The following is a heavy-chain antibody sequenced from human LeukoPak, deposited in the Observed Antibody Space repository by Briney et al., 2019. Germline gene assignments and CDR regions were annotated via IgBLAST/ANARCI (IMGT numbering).Heavy chain of an antibody. CDR3: ATDRGGGVGARGY. V-gene: IGHV3-48*04. J-gene: IGHJ4*02. CDR2: ISSTGNTI. D-gene: IGHD1-26*01. CDR1: GLTFSYYA. Sequence: GGSLRLSCATSGLTFSYYAMNWVRQAPGKGLEWVSYISSTGNTIYYADSVKGRFTISKENAKSSLYLQMNSLRAEDTAIYYCATDRGGGVGARGYWGQGTLVTVSS.